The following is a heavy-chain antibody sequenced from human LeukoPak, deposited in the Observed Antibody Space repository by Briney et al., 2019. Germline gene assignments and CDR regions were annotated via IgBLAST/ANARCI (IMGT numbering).Heavy chain of an antibody. V-gene: IGHV3-23*01. Sequence: GGSLRLSCAASGFTFSIYAMSWVRQAPGKGLEWVSAISGSGGTAYYADSVKGRFTISRDNSKNTLYLQMNSLRTEDTAVYYCARGGPNDAFDIWGQGTMVTVSP. D-gene: IGHD1-26*01. CDR3: ARGGPNDAFDI. J-gene: IGHJ3*02. CDR1: GFTFSIYA. CDR2: ISGSGGTA.